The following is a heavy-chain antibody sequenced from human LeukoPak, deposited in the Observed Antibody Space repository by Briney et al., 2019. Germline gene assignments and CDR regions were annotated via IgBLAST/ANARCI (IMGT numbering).Heavy chain of an antibody. V-gene: IGHV3-30-3*01. CDR3: ARDYYDSSGYSGWFDP. CDR2: ISYDGSNK. CDR1: GFTFSSYA. Sequence: GGSLRLSCAASGFTFSSYAMHWVRQAPGKGLEWVAVISYDGSNKYYADSVEGRFTISRDNSKNTLYLQMNSLRAEDTAVYYCARDYYDSSGYSGWFDPWGQGTLVTVSS. D-gene: IGHD3-22*01. J-gene: IGHJ5*02.